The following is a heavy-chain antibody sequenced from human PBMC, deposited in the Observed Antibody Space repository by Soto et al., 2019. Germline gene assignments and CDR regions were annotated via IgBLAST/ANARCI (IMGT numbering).Heavy chain of an antibody. Sequence: GGSLRLSCEASGFTFSTYSMNWVRQAPGKGLEWVSFISSSSSTIDYADSVKGRFTISRDNAKNSLYLQMNSLRDEDTAVYYCAREGTVAGNKFLDYWGRGTLVTVSS. CDR1: GFTFSTYS. CDR2: ISSSSSTI. CDR3: AREGTVAGNKFLDY. D-gene: IGHD6-19*01. J-gene: IGHJ4*02. V-gene: IGHV3-48*02.